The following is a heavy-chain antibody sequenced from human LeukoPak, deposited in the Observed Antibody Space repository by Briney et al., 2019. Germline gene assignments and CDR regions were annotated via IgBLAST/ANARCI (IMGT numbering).Heavy chain of an antibody. CDR3: ARGGGTYLDAFDF. CDR2: ISSSSGYV. CDR1: GFTFNSYI. V-gene: IGHV3-21*01. D-gene: IGHD3-16*01. Sequence: GGSLRLSCAASGFTFNSYIMNWVRQASGKGLEWVSSISSSSGYVYYADSVKGRFTISRDNARNSLYLQMKSLRAEDASVYYCARGGGTYLDAFDFWGGETRVSVST. J-gene: IGHJ3*01.